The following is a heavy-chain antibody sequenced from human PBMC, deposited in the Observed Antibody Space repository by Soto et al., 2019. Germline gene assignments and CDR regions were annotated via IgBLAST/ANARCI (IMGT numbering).Heavy chain of an antibody. J-gene: IGHJ6*02. CDR3: ASSDYGYYYYGMDV. V-gene: IGHV4-31*03. D-gene: IGHD4-17*01. CDR2: IYYSGST. CDR1: GGSISSGGYY. Sequence: QVQLQELGPGLVKPSQTLSLTCTVSGGSISSGGYYWSWIRQHPGKGLEWIGYIYYSGSTYYNPSLKSRVTISVDTSKNQFSLKLSSVTAADTAVYYCASSDYGYYYYGMDVWGQGTTVTVSS.